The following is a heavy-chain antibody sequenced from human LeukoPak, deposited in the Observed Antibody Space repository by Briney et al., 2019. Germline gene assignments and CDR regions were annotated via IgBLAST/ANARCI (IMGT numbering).Heavy chain of an antibody. D-gene: IGHD6-13*01. J-gene: IGHJ5*02. CDR1: GGSFSGYY. CDR3: ARGVRGGTLNSSIKGFDP. Sequence: SETLPLTCAVYGGSFSGYYWSWIRQPPGKGLEWIGEINHSGSTNYNPSLKSRVTISVDTSKNQFSLKLSSVTAADTAVYYCARGVRGGTLNSSIKGFDPWGQGTLVTVSS. V-gene: IGHV4-34*01. CDR2: INHSGST.